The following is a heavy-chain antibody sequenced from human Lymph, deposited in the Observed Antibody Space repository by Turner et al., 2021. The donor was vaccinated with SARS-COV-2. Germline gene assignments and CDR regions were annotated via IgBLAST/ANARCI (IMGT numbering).Heavy chain of an antibody. J-gene: IGHJ6*02. CDR3: ARDRGGYGAYYYGMDV. D-gene: IGHD2-15*01. CDR2: ISISSSTI. CDR1: GFTFSSYS. V-gene: IGHV3-48*02. Sequence: EVQLVESWGGLVQPGGSLSLSCAASGFTFSSYSMNWVRQDPGKGLEWVSYISISSSTIYYADSVKGRFTIARDNAKNSLYLQMNSLRDEDTAVYYCARDRGGYGAYYYGMDVWGQGTTVTVSS.